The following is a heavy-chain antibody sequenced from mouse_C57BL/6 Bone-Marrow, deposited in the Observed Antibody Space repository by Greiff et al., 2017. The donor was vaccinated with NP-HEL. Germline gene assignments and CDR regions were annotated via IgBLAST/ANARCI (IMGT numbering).Heavy chain of an antibody. CDR1: GYTFTSYW. CDR3: ARHSLYAMDY. Sequence: QVQLQQPGAELVRPGSSVKLSCKASGYTFTSYWMHWVKQRPIQGLEWIGNIDPSDSDTHYNQKFKDKATLTVDKSSSTAYMQLSSLTSEDSAVYYCARHSLYAMDYWGQGTSVTVSS. CDR2: IDPSDSDT. V-gene: IGHV1-52*01. J-gene: IGHJ4*01.